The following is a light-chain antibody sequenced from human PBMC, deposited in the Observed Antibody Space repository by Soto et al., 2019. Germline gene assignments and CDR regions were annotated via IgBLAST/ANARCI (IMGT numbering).Light chain of an antibody. CDR2: GAS. V-gene: IGKV3-20*01. Sequence: SLSLRLRAPPSCTASQSVSSSYLAWYQQKPGQAPRLLIYGASSRATGIPDRFSGSGSGTDFTLTISRLEPEDFAVYYCQQYGSSTWTFGQGTKVDI. CDR1: QSVSSSY. CDR3: QQYGSSTWT. J-gene: IGKJ1*01.